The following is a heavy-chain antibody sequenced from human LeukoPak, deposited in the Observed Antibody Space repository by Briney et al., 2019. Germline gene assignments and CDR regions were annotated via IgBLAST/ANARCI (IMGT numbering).Heavy chain of an antibody. CDR1: GGSISSYY. V-gene: IGHV4-59*01. CDR2: IYYSGST. CDR3: ARTGYSSGWFDY. J-gene: IGHJ4*02. Sequence: SEILSLTCTVSGGSISSYYWSWIRQPPGKGLEWIGYIYYSGSTNYNPSLKSRVTISVDTSKNQFSLKLSSVTAADTAVYYCARTGYSSGWFDYWGQGTLVTISS. D-gene: IGHD6-19*01.